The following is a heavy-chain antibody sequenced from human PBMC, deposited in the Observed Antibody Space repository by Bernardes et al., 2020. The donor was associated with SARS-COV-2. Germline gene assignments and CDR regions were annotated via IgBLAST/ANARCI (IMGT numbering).Heavy chain of an antibody. CDR3: AKVYGRDGYIFPKDYYFDY. V-gene: IGHV3-30*18. CDR1: GFTFSSYG. J-gene: IGHJ4*02. CDR2: ISYDGSNK. D-gene: IGHD5-12*01. Sequence: GGSLRLSCAASGFTFSSYGMHWVRQAPGKGLEWVAVISYDGSNKYYADSVKGRFTISRDNSKNTLYLQMNSLRAEDTAVYYCAKVYGRDGYIFPKDYYFDYWGQGTLVTVSS.